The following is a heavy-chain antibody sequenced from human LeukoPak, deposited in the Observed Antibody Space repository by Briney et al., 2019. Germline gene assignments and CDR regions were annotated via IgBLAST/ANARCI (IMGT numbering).Heavy chain of an antibody. D-gene: IGHD4-23*01. CDR1: GYTFTNYG. CDR2: ISAYNGYT. Sequence: ASVKVSCKASGYTFTNYGISWVRQAPGQWLEWMGWISAYNGYTDYAQKLQFRVTMTTDTSTSTAYMELRSLRSDDTAVYYCARDKAVTTEVTQYFQNWGQGTLVTVSS. J-gene: IGHJ1*01. V-gene: IGHV1-18*01. CDR3: ARDKAVTTEVTQYFQN.